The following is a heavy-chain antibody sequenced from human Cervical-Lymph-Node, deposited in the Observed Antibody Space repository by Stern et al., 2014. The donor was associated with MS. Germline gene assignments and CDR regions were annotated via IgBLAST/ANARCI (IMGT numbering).Heavy chain of an antibody. CDR1: GGSFRGYY. D-gene: IGHD3-22*01. Sequence: QVQLQQWGAGLLKPSETLSLTCAVYGGSFRGYYWSWIRQPPGKGLEWIGEINHSGSTNYNPSLKSRVTLSIDTSKNQFSLKLSSVTAADTAVYYCARSYYDSSAWLYAFDIWGQGTMVTVSS. V-gene: IGHV4-34*01. J-gene: IGHJ3*02. CDR2: INHSGST. CDR3: ARSYYDSSAWLYAFDI.